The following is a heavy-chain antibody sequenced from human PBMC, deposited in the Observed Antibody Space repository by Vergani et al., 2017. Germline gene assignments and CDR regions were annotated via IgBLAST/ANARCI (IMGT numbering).Heavy chain of an antibody. D-gene: IGHD3-22*01. J-gene: IGHJ4*02. CDR2: ISSRRSTI. V-gene: IGHV3-48*01. CDR1: GFTFSSYS. Sequence: EVQLVESGGGLVQPGGSLRLSCAASGFTFSSYSINWVRQAPGKGLEWISYISSRRSTIHYADSVKGRFTISRDNGKNSLYLQMNSLRAEDTAVYYCARAGPPMYYYDGSAYQRAIFDYWGQGTLVTVSS. CDR3: ARAGPPMYYYDGSAYQRAIFDY.